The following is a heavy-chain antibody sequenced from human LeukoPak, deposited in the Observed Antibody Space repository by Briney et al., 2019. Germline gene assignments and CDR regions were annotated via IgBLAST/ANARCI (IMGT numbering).Heavy chain of an antibody. CDR3: ARDRSPARGAYSNWFDP. CDR1: GGSISSSSYY. D-gene: IGHD2-15*01. CDR2: IYYSGST. Sequence: PSETLSLTCTVSGGSISSSSYYWGWIRQPPGKGLEWIGSIYYSGSTYYNPSLKSRVTISVDTSKNQFSLKLSSVTAADTAVYYCARDRSPARGAYSNWFDPWGQGTLVTVSS. V-gene: IGHV4-39*02. J-gene: IGHJ5*02.